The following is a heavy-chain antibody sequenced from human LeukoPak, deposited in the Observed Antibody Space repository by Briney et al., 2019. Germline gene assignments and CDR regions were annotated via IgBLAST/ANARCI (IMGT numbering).Heavy chain of an antibody. V-gene: IGHV3-30*03. CDR2: TSYDGSNK. D-gene: IGHD7-27*01. Sequence: PGGSLRLSCAAPGFTFTNYGMHWVRQAPGQGLEWVAVTSYDGSNKFYADSVKGRFTISRDNSKNTLYLQMNSLKPDDTAVYYCARTALGTHKVFDYWGQGTLVTVSS. J-gene: IGHJ4*02. CDR3: ARTALGTHKVFDY. CDR1: GFTFTNYG.